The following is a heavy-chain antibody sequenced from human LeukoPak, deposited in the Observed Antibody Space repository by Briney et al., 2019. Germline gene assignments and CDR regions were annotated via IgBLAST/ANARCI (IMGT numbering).Heavy chain of an antibody. D-gene: IGHD6-19*01. J-gene: IGHJ4*02. CDR3: ARSSGWKYNIDY. V-gene: IGHV1-2*02. CDR2: INPNSGGT. Sequence: RASVKVSCKASGYTFTGYYMHWVRQAPGQGLEWMGWINPNSGGTNYAQKFQGRVTMTRDTSISTAYMELGRLRSDDTAMYYCARSSGWKYNIDYWGQGTLVTVSS. CDR1: GYTFTGYY.